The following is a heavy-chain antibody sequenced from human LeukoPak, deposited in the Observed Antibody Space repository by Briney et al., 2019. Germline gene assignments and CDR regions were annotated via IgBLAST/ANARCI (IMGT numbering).Heavy chain of an antibody. Sequence: ASVKVSCKASGYTFTSYDINWVRQATGQGLEWMGWMNPNSGNTGYAQKFQGRVTMTRNTSISTAYMELSSLRSEDTAVYYCARETVTTFRSWYYYYGMDVWGQGTTVTVSS. CDR3: ARETVTTFRSWYYYYGMDV. D-gene: IGHD4-17*01. CDR1: GYTFTSYD. V-gene: IGHV1-8*01. CDR2: MNPNSGNT. J-gene: IGHJ6*02.